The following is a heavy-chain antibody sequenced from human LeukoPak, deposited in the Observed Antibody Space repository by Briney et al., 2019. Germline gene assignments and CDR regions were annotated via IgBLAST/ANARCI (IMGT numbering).Heavy chain of an antibody. J-gene: IGHJ4*02. D-gene: IGHD6-13*01. Sequence: GESLKISCKGSGYSFTSYWIGWVRQMPGKGLEWMGIIYPGDSDTRYSPSFQGQVTISADKSIGTAYLQWSSLKASDTAMYYCARLSGYSSSWYYFDYWGQGTLVTVSS. CDR1: GYSFTSYW. CDR2: IYPGDSDT. V-gene: IGHV5-51*01. CDR3: ARLSGYSSSWYYFDY.